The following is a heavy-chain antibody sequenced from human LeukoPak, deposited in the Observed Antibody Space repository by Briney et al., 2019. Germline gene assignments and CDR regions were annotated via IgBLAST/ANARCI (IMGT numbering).Heavy chain of an antibody. CDR3: ARNANGGGYSYGRFFNYYYYYSMDI. V-gene: IGHV4-39*07. D-gene: IGHD5-18*01. CDR2: IYHSGST. J-gene: IGHJ6*03. CDR1: GGSISSSSYY. Sequence: SETLSLTCTVSGGSISSSSYYWGWIRQPPGKGLEWIGSIYHSGSTYYNPSLKSRVTISVDTSKNQFSLKLSSGTAADTAVYYCARNANGGGYSYGRFFNYYYYYSMDIWGKGTTVTISS.